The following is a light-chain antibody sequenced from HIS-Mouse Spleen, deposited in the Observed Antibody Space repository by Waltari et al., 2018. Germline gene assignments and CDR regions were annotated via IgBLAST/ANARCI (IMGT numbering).Light chain of an antibody. CDR1: QSVSSSD. CDR3: QQYGSSPPWP. Sequence: EIVLTQSPGTLSLPPGERATLSCRASQSVSSSDLAWYQQKPGQAPRLLIYGASSRATGIPDRFSGSGSGTDFTLTISRLEPEDFAVYYCQQYGSSPPWPFGQGTKVEIK. V-gene: IGKV3-20*01. J-gene: IGKJ1*01. CDR2: GAS.